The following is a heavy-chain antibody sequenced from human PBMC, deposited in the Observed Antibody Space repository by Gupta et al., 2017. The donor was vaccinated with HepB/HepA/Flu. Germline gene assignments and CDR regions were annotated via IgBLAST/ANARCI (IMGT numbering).Heavy chain of an antibody. J-gene: IGHJ4*02. CDR2: ISYDGCNK. V-gene: IGHV3-30*18. D-gene: IGHD3-10*01. Sequence: QVQLVESGGGVVQPGRSLRLSCAASGFTFSSYGMHWVRQAPGKGLEWVAVISYDGCNKYYADSVKGRFTISRDNSKNTLYLQMNSLRAEDTAVYYCAKDSQSNYYGSGSYFDYPGQGTLVTVSS. CDR3: AKDSQSNYYGSGSYFDY. CDR1: GFTFSSYG.